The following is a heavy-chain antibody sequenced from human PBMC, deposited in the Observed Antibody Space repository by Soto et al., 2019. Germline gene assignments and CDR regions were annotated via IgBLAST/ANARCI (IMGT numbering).Heavy chain of an antibody. D-gene: IGHD2-15*01. V-gene: IGHV3-21*01. CDR1: GFTFSSYS. Sequence: EVQVVESGGGLVKPGGSLRLSCVASGFTFSSYSMNWVRQAPGKGLEWVSSISSSSSYIYYADSVKGRFTISRDNAKNPLYLQMNSLRAEDTAVYCCARVSAATKEAWFDPWGQGTLVTVSS. CDR2: ISSSSSYI. CDR3: ARVSAATKEAWFDP. J-gene: IGHJ5*02.